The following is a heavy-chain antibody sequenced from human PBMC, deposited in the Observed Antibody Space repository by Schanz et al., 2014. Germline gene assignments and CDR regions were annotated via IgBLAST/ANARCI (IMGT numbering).Heavy chain of an antibody. CDR2: INPSGGST. CDR1: GYTFTSFG. D-gene: IGHD1-26*01. J-gene: IGHJ6*02. Sequence: QVQLVQSGAEVQKPGASVMLSCKTSGYTFTSFGISWVRQAPGQGLEWMATINPSGGSTSFAQKFQGRVTMTRATSTSTVNMELTSLRSEDTAVYYCARDPYSASYFPSPPLYGLDVWGQGTTVTVSS. CDR3: ARDPYSASYFPSPPLYGLDV. V-gene: IGHV1-46*01.